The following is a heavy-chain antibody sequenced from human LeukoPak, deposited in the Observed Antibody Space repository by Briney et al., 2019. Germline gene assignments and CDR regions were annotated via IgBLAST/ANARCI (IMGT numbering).Heavy chain of an antibody. V-gene: IGHV3-64*02. Sequence: GGSLRLSCAASGFSFSSHAMHWVRQAPGKGLEYVSAISGNGHGTWYRDSVKGRFYISRDNSEQILYLQMVSLRAEDMALYFCARASITASGPHDVYDIWGRGTMVTVSS. CDR1: GFSFSSHA. CDR3: ARASITASGPHDVYDI. D-gene: IGHD6-13*01. CDR2: ISGNGHGT. J-gene: IGHJ3*02.